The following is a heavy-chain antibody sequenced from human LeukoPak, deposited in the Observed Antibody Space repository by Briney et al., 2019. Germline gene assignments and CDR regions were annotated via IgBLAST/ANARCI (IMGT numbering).Heavy chain of an antibody. Sequence: SGGSLRLSCAASGFTFSSYDMHWVRQAPGKGLEWVSFNVDSVKGRFTISRDNSKNTLYLQINSLRAEDTAVYFCAKDRLGGPYFFHYWGQGTLVTVSS. V-gene: IGHV3-30*02. CDR1: GFTFSSYD. J-gene: IGHJ4*02. CDR3: AKDRLGGPYFFHY. D-gene: IGHD3-16*01.